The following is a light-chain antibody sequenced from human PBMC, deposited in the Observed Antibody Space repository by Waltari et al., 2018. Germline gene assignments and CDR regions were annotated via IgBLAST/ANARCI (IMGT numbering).Light chain of an antibody. CDR1: SSDVGAYAY. Sequence: QSALTQPPSASGSPGQSVTISCTGTSSDVGAYAYVPWYQHHPGKAPKLLISEVSKRPSGVPDRFSGSRSGNTASLTVSGLQAEDEADYYCSSYAGSNNLVFGGGTKLTVL. CDR2: EVS. CDR3: SSYAGSNNLV. J-gene: IGLJ2*01. V-gene: IGLV2-8*01.